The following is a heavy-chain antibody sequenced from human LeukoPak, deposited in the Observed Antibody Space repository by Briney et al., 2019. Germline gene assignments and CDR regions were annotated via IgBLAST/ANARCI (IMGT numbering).Heavy chain of an antibody. Sequence: PGGSLRLSCAASGFTFSSFAMNWVRQAPGKGLEWVSSISSSGIHIYYADSLEGRFTISRDNAKNSLYLQMNSLRAEDTAVYYCARDGHYDILTGYFQDWGQGTLVTVSS. V-gene: IGHV3-21*04. CDR2: ISSSGIHI. CDR3: ARDGHYDILTGYFQD. D-gene: IGHD3-9*01. CDR1: GFTFSSFA. J-gene: IGHJ1*01.